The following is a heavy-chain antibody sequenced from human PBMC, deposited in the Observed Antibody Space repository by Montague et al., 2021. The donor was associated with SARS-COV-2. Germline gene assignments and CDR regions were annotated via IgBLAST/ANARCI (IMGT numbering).Heavy chain of an antibody. Sequence: SETLSLTCTGSVYSISSGTYWGCVRRPPGNGLQVTARIYRNGNTYYNPSLKSRVTISVDTSKNQFSLKLRSVTAADTAAYYCARVRISYDPDDASYGMDVWGQGTTVTVSS. D-gene: IGHD3-3*01. V-gene: IGHV4-38-2*02. CDR1: VYSISSGTY. J-gene: IGHJ6*02. CDR2: IYRNGNT. CDR3: ARVRISYDPDDASYGMDV.